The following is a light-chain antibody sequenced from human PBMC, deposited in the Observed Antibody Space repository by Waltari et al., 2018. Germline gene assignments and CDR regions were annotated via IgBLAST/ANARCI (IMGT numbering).Light chain of an antibody. CDR2: EVD. CDR3: SSYAGSNTLV. Sequence: QAALTQPRSVSGSPGQSVTISCTGTSSDIGGYNYVSWYQQHPDTAPKLMIYEVDERPAGVSDRFSGSKSGNTASLTISGLQAEDEADYYCSSYAGSNTLVFGGGTRLTVL. CDR1: SSDIGGYNY. J-gene: IGLJ2*01. V-gene: IGLV2-11*01.